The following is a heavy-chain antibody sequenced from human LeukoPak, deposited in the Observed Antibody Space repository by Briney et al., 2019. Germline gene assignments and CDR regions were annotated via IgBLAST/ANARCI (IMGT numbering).Heavy chain of an antibody. Sequence: YWGWIRQLPGKGVEWIGSIYYSGSTYSPSSLKSRVTISIDTSKNQVSLNLTSMTAADTAVYYCAKSGGYGLIDYRGQGTLVTVSS. V-gene: IGHV4-39*01. CDR3: AKSGGYGLIDY. CDR2: IYYSGST. D-gene: IGHD1-26*01. J-gene: IGHJ4*01. CDR1: Y.